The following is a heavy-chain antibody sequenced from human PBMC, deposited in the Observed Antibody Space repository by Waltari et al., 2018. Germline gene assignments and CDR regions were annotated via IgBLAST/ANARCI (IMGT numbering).Heavy chain of an antibody. J-gene: IGHJ4*02. V-gene: IGHV4-38-2*02. CDR1: GFSISRGYS. CDR2: IYHSGST. Sequence: QVQLQESGPGLVKPSETLSLTCAVSGFSISRGYSWGWIRQPPGKGLAWIGSIYHSGSTYYNPSLKSRVTISVDTSKNQFSLKLSSVTAADTAVYYCARDRYYYDSSGKAFDYWGQGTLVTVSS. CDR3: ARDRYYYDSSGKAFDY. D-gene: IGHD3-22*01.